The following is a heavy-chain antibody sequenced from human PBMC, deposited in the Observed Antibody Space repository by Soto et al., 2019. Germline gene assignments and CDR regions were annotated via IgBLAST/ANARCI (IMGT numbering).Heavy chain of an antibody. CDR2: IRSKANSYAT. Sequence: EVQLVESGGGLVQPGGSLKLSCAASGFTFSGSAMHWVRQASGKGLEWVGRIRSKANSYATAYAASVKGRFTISRDDSKNTAYLQMNSLKTEDTAVYYFTSLSSIAVAGTPLFDYWGQGTLVTVSS. V-gene: IGHV3-73*02. J-gene: IGHJ4*02. CDR1: GFTFSGSA. D-gene: IGHD6-19*01. CDR3: TSLSSIAVAGTPLFDY.